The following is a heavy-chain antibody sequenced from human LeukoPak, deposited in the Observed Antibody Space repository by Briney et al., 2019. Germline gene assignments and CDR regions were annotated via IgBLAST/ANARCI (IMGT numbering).Heavy chain of an antibody. Sequence: ASVKVSCKASGYTFTYFYIHWVRQAPGQGLEWMGWINPASGDTKYVQKFQGRVTITRDTSISTAYIDLSSLRSDDTAVYYCARDPYGDNHLDYWGQGTLVTVSS. D-gene: IGHD4-17*01. J-gene: IGHJ4*02. V-gene: IGHV1-2*02. CDR1: GYTFTYFY. CDR3: ARDPYGDNHLDY. CDR2: INPASGDT.